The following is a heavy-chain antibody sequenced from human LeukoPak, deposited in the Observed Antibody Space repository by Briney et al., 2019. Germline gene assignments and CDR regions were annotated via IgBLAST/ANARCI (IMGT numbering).Heavy chain of an antibody. D-gene: IGHD3-22*01. CDR1: GGSISSGSYY. V-gene: IGHV4-61*02. J-gene: IGHJ4*02. CDR3: ARAQVTYYYDSSGQPDRSSPGLALRD. Sequence: SQTLSLTCTVSGGSISSGSYYWSWIRQPAGKGLEWIGRIYTSGSTNYNPSLKSRVTISVDTSKNQFSLKLSSVTAADTAVYYCARAQVTYYYDSSGQPDRSSPGLALRDWGQGTLVTVSS. CDR2: IYTSGST.